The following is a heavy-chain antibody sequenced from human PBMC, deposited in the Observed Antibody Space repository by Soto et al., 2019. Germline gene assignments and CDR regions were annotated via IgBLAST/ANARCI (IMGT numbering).Heavy chain of an antibody. Sequence: ASVKVSCKSSVYAFTSYYMHWVRHSPRQLLEWVLIINPSGGSTSYAQKFQGRVTMTRDTSTSTVYMELSSLRSEDTAVYYCARDRGGLDCSGGSCYSGPDAFDIWGQGTMVTVSS. CDR2: INPSGGST. CDR3: ARDRGGLDCSGGSCYSGPDAFDI. V-gene: IGHV1-46*01. CDR1: VYAFTSYY. J-gene: IGHJ3*02. D-gene: IGHD2-15*01.